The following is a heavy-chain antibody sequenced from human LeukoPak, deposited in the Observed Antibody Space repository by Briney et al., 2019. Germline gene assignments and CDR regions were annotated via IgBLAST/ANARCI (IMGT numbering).Heavy chain of an antibody. V-gene: IGHV1-24*01. CDR3: ATRRYVWGSYRWDFDY. CDR2: FDPEDGET. D-gene: IGHD3-16*02. Sequence: ASVKVSCKVSGYTLTELSMHWVRQAPGKGLEWMGGFDPEDGETIYAQKFQGRVTMTEDTSTDTACMELSSLRSEDTAAYYCATRRYVWGSYRWDFDYWGQGTLVTVSS. J-gene: IGHJ4*02. CDR1: GYTLTELS.